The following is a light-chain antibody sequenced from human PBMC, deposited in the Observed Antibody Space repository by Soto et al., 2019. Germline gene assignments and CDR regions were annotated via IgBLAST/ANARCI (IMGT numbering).Light chain of an antibody. CDR1: ENFRVNK. J-gene: IGKJ1*01. CDR3: QQYRDWTPWT. CDR2: DEG. Sequence: EILMTQSPATLSVSPGERATLSCRASENFRVNKVAWYHQKPGAAHRLLIFDEGIRATGIATRFSGGGCGTEFNLTISSLQSEDFAVDFCQQYRDWTPWTFGQGTKVDI. V-gene: IGKV3-15*01.